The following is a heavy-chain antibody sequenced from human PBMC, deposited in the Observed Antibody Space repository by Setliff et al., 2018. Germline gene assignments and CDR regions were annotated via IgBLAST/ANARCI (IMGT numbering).Heavy chain of an antibody. J-gene: IGHJ1*01. CDR1: GYTFTDYG. Sequence: GASVKVSCKASGYTFTDYGITWGRQAPGQGLECMGGISGYTGNTHSAHKLQGRVTLPTDTSTGTAYMELRSLRSDDTAVYYCSRLVRYCTVTACQRASGGEHWGQGTLVTVSS. D-gene: IGHD2-8*02. CDR3: SRLVRYCTVTACQRASGGEH. V-gene: IGHV1-18*01. CDR2: ISGYTGNT.